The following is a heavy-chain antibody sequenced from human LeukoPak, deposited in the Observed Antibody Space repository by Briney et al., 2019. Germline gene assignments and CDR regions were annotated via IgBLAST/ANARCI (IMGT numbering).Heavy chain of an antibody. Sequence: GGSLRLSCEASGFMFRSYWMSWVRQAPGKGLEWVANIKQDGTDKDYVDAVKGRFIISRDNAKNSLYLQMNSLRAEDTAVYYCARGGVIRGVMAGYWGQGTLVTVSS. CDR2: IKQDGTDK. CDR3: ARGGVIRGVMAGY. V-gene: IGHV3-7*01. D-gene: IGHD3-10*01. CDR1: GFMFRSYW. J-gene: IGHJ4*02.